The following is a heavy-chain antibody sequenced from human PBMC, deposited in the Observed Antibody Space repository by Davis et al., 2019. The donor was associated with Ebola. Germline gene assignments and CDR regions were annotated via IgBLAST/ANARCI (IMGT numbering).Heavy chain of an antibody. CDR3: AKSGLSFGVVKYHYGMDV. CDR2: ISSDSDYI. D-gene: IGHD3-3*01. J-gene: IGHJ6*04. Sequence: GGSLRLSCAASGFTFSSYWMHWVRQAPGKGLEWVSSISSDSDYIYYADSVKGRFTISRDNSKKTLYLQMNSLRAEDTAVYYCAKSGLSFGVVKYHYGMDVWGKGTTVTVSS. CDR1: GFTFSSYW. V-gene: IGHV3-21*04.